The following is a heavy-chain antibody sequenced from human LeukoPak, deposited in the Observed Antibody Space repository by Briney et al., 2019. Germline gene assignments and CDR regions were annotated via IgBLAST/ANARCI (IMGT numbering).Heavy chain of an antibody. CDR2: ISYDGSNK. D-gene: IGHD2-21*01. V-gene: IGHV3-30-3*01. Sequence: GGSLRLSCAASGFTFSSYAMHWVRQAPGKGLEWVAVISYDGSNKYYADSVKGRFTISRDNSKNTLYLQMNSLRAEDTAVYYCARDAYFALWGRGTLVTVSS. J-gene: IGHJ2*01. CDR3: ARDAYFAL. CDR1: GFTFSSYA.